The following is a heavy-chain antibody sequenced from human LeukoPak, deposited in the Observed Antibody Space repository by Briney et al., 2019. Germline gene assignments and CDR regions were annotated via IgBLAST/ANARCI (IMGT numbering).Heavy chain of an antibody. J-gene: IGHJ5*02. D-gene: IGHD6-6*01. CDR1: GYTFTGYY. V-gene: IGHV1-2*02. CDR2: INPNSGGT. CDR3: ARGKARDPWFDP. Sequence: ASVKVSCKASGYTFTGYYMHWVRQAPGQGLEWMGWINPNSGGTNYAQKFQGRVTMTRDTSISTAYMELSRLRSGDTTVYYCARGKARDPWFDPWGQGTLVTVSS.